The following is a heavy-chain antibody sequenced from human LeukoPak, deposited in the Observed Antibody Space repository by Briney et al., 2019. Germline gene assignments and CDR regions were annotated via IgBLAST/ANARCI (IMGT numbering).Heavy chain of an antibody. V-gene: IGHV1-18*01. D-gene: IGHD3-10*01. CDR1: GFTFSRYC. Sequence: GASVKVSCKASGFTFSRYCFTWVRQAPGRGLEWMGWISAYNGNTNYAQKFQGRVTMTTDTSTSTAYMELRSLRSDDTAVYYCARDRRYYGSGSEGWFDPWGQGTLVTVSS. CDR3: ARDRRYYGSGSEGWFDP. J-gene: IGHJ5*02. CDR2: ISAYNGNT.